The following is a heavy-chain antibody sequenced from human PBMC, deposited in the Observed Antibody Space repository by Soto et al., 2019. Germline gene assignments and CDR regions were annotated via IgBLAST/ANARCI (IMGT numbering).Heavy chain of an antibody. D-gene: IGHD3-16*01. CDR2: IDHSGNS. J-gene: IGHJ6*02. CDR3: ARGGDYVGMDV. CDR1: GDSISSDGYS. V-gene: IGHV4-31*02. Sequence: QVQLQESGPGLVKPSQTLSLTCIVSGDSISSDGYSWSWIRQHPGKGLEGIAYIDHSGNSYYNPSLKSRVTLSVDTSKNQFSLKLTSVTAADTAVYYCARGGDYVGMDVWGQGTTVAVSS.